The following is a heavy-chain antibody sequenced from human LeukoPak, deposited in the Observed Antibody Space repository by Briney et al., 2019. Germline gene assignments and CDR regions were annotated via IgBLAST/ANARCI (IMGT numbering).Heavy chain of an antibody. CDR1: GFTFSSYG. Sequence: GGSLRLSCAASGFTFSSYGMHWVRQAPGKGLEWVAFIRYDGSNKYYADSVRGRFTISSDTSKNTLYLQMNSLRAEDTAVYYCAKGTVGSGSYSPQIDYWGQGTLVTVSS. J-gene: IGHJ4*02. V-gene: IGHV3-30*02. D-gene: IGHD3-10*01. CDR3: AKGTVGSGSYSPQIDY. CDR2: IRYDGSNK.